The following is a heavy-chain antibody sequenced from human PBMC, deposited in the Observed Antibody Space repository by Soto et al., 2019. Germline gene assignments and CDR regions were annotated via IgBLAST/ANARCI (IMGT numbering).Heavy chain of an antibody. CDR1: GFSISTHA. J-gene: IGHJ4*02. CDR3: ARDSSAWPNYFDS. D-gene: IGHD6-19*01. Sequence: PGGSLRLSCVASGFSISTHALTWVRQAPGKGLEWVSSFSGRSGDTYYAASVKGRFTIPGDSSKNTVILQMNNLRADDTALYYCARDSSAWPNYFDSWGQGIQVTVSS. V-gene: IGHV3-23*01. CDR2: FSGRSGDT.